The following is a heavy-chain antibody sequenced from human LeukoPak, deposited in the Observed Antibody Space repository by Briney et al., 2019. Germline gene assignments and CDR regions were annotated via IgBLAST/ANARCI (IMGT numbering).Heavy chain of an antibody. CDR3: ASTISSGWSGEYFQH. J-gene: IGHJ1*01. Sequence: SETLSLTCTVSGGSISSSSYYWGWIRQPPGKGLEWVGSIYYSGSTYYNPSLKSRVTISVDTSKNQFSLKLSSVTAADTAVYYCASTISSGWSGEYFQHWGQGTLVTVSS. D-gene: IGHD6-13*01. CDR1: GGSISSSSYY. CDR2: IYYSGST. V-gene: IGHV4-39*07.